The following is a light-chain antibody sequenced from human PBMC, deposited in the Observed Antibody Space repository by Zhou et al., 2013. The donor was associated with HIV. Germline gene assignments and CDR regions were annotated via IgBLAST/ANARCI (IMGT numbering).Light chain of an antibody. CDR1: SSDVGSYNY. J-gene: IGLJ1*01. Sequence: QSALTQPASVSGSPGQSITMSCTGTSSDVGSYNYVSWYQQHPGKAPKLMIYDVSNRPSGVSNRFSGSKSGNTASLTISGLQAEDEADYYCISYTSSSTLLVFGTGTKVTV. CDR2: DVS. V-gene: IGLV2-14*03. CDR3: ISYTSSSTLLV.